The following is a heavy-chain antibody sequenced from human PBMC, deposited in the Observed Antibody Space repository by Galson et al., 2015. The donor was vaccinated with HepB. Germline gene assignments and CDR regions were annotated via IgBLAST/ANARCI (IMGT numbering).Heavy chain of an antibody. D-gene: IGHD3-3*02. V-gene: IGHV1-24*01. CDR2: FDPEDGET. J-gene: IGHJ4*02. Sequence: SVKVSCKVSGYTLTELSMHWVRQAPGKGLEWMGGFDPEDGETIYAQKFQGRVTMTEDTSTDTAYMELSSLRSEDTAVYYCATLAGRLDYFDYWGQGTLVTVSS. CDR3: ATLAGRLDYFDY. CDR1: GYTLTELS.